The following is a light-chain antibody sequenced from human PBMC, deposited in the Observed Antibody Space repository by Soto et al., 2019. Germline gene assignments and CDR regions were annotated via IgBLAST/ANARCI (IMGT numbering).Light chain of an antibody. Sequence: DIVMTQSPDSLAVSLGERATINCKSSQSILFSPNNMYQLAWYQQKPGQPPKLLFNWASTRGSGVPDRFSGSGSGTDFTLTITSLQADDVAIYYCQQYFALPFSFGPGTKVEI. V-gene: IGKV4-1*01. CDR2: WAS. J-gene: IGKJ3*01. CDR1: QSILFSPNNMYQ. CDR3: QQYFALPFS.